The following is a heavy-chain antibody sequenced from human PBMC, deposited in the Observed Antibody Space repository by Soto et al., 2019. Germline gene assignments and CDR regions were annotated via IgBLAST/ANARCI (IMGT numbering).Heavy chain of an antibody. Sequence: PSETLSLTCTVSGGSISSSSYYWGWIRQPPGKGLEWIGSIYYSGSTYYNPSLKSRVTISVDTSKNQFSLKLSSVTAADTAVYYCARRAAAGTLYWGQGTLVTVSS. J-gene: IGHJ1*01. CDR1: GGSISSSSYY. D-gene: IGHD6-13*01. CDR2: IYYSGST. CDR3: ARRAAAGTLY. V-gene: IGHV4-39*01.